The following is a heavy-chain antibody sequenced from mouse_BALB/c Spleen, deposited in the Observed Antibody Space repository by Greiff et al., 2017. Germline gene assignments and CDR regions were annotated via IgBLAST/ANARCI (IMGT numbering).Heavy chain of an antibody. Sequence: QVQLKQSGAELMKPGASVKISCKATGYTFSSYWIEWVKQRPGHGLEWIGEILPGSGSTNYNEKFKGKATFTADTSSNTAYMQLSSLTSEDSAVYYCARCSYYGSRGGFDYWGQGTTLTVSS. V-gene: IGHV1-9*01. CDR2: ILPGSGST. CDR3: ARCSYYGSRGGFDY. J-gene: IGHJ2*01. D-gene: IGHD1-1*01. CDR1: GYTFSSYW.